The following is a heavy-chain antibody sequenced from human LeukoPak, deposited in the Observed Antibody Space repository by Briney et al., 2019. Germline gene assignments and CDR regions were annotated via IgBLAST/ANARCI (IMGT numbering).Heavy chain of an antibody. V-gene: IGHV4-34*01. CDR1: GGSFSGYY. D-gene: IGHD5-24*01. J-gene: IGHJ3*02. CDR3: ARAEMATTLYALDI. CDR2: INHSEST. Sequence: SETLSLTCAVYGGSFSGYYWSWIRQPPGKGLEWIGEINHSESTNYNPSLKSRVTISVDTSKNQFSLKLSSVTAADTAVYYCARAEMATTLYALDIWGQGTMVTVSS.